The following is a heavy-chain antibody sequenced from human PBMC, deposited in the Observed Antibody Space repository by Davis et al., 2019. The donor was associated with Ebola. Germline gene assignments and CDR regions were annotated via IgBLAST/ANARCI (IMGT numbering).Heavy chain of an antibody. CDR3: ARGYTTGTAAGAY. CDR1: GYTFTYRY. J-gene: IGHJ2*01. CDR2: ITPFNGNT. D-gene: IGHD1-1*01. Sequence: AASVKVSCKASGYTFTYRYLHWVRQAPGQALEWMGWITPFNGNTNYAQKFQDRVTITRDTSASTAYMELSSLRSEDTAVYYCARGYTTGTAAGAYWGRGTLVTVSS. V-gene: IGHV1-45*02.